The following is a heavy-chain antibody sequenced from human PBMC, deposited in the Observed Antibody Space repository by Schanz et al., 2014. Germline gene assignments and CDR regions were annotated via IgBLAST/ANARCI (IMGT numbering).Heavy chain of an antibody. J-gene: IGHJ4*02. CDR2: IIPILGIA. CDR3: ARDHSPYTNSSDVGYVDY. V-gene: IGHV1-69*08. CDR1: GGTFSTYT. D-gene: IGHD6-6*01. Sequence: QVQLVQSGAEVKKPGSSVKVSCKASGGTFSTYTISWARQAPGQGLEWMGRIIPILGIANYAQKIQGRVTITADKSTSTAYMDVSSLRSEDTAVYYCARDHSPYTNSSDVGYVDYWGQGSLVTVSS.